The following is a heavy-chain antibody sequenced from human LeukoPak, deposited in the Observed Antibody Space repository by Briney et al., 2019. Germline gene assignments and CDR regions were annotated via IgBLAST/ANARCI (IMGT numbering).Heavy chain of an antibody. CDR3: ARGALWVLDY. D-gene: IGHD3-16*01. Sequence: PGGSLRLSCAASGFTFSSYEMNWVRQAPGKGLEWVSYISSSGSTIYYADSVKGRFTISRDNAKNSLYLQMNSPRAEDTAVYYCARGALWVLDYWGQGTLVTVSS. CDR1: GFTFSSYE. V-gene: IGHV3-48*03. CDR2: ISSSGSTI. J-gene: IGHJ4*02.